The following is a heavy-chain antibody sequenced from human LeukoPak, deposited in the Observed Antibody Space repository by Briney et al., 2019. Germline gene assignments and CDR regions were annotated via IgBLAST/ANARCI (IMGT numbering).Heavy chain of an antibody. CDR1: GFTFSSYG. Sequence: GGSLRLSCAASGFTFSSYGMHWVRQAPGKGLEWVAVIWYDGSNKYYADSVKGRFTISRDNSKNTPYLQMNSLRAEDTAVYYCARDPGSGFFDYWGQGTLVTVSS. J-gene: IGHJ4*02. V-gene: IGHV3-33*01. CDR3: ARDPGSGFFDY. CDR2: IWYDGSNK. D-gene: IGHD3-10*01.